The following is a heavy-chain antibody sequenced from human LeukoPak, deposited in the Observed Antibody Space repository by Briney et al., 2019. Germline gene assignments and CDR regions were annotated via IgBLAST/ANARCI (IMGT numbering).Heavy chain of an antibody. J-gene: IGHJ6*02. D-gene: IGHD1-26*01. CDR2: ISGSGGST. CDR3: AKILRGRTFLFRYSGMDV. Sequence: PGGSLRLSCAASGFTFSSYAMSWVRQAPGKGLEWVSAISGSGGSTYYADSVKGRFTISRDNSKNTLYLQMNSLRAEDTAVYYCAKILRGRTFLFRYSGMDVWGQGTTVTVSS. CDR1: GFTFSSYA. V-gene: IGHV3-23*01.